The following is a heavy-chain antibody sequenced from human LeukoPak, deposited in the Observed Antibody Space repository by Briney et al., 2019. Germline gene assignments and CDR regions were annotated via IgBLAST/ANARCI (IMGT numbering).Heavy chain of an antibody. D-gene: IGHD1-26*01. CDR3: ARDYSGRYTIDY. J-gene: IGHJ4*02. V-gene: IGHV3-30*04. Sequence: PGGSLRLSCAASGFTFSSHAMHWVRQPPGKGLEWVAVISDDGRNKYHGDSVKGRFTISRDSPKNTVYLQMNSLRTEDTAVYYCARDYSGRYTIDYWGQGTLVTVSS. CDR2: ISDDGRNK. CDR1: GFTFSSHA.